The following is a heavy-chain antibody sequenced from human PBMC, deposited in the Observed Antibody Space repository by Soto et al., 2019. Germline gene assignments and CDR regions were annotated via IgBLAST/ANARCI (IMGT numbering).Heavy chain of an antibody. CDR3: AKDRAAAGLGQGMGV. CDR2: ISGSAGST. J-gene: IGHJ6*02. V-gene: IGHV3-23*01. Sequence: GGSLRLSCAASGFTFSTYALSWVRQAPGKGLEWVSGISGSAGSTYYADSVKGRFTISRDNSKNTLYLQMNSLRAEDTAVYHCAKDRAAAGLGQGMGVWGQGTTVTVSS. CDR1: GFTFSTYA.